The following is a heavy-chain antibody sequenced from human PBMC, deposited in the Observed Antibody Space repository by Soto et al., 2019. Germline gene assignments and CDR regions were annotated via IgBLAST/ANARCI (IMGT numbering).Heavy chain of an antibody. CDR1: GGTFSSYA. V-gene: IGHV1-69*12. D-gene: IGHD7-27*01. CDR3: ARRTYGGNWGLSDY. J-gene: IGHJ4*02. CDR2: IIPIFGTA. Sequence: QVQLVQSGAEVKKPGSSVKVSCKASGGTFSSYAISWVRQAPGQGLEWMGGIIPIFGTANYAHKFQGRVTITADESTSTAYMELSSLRSEDTAVYYCARRTYGGNWGLSDYWGQGTLVTVSS.